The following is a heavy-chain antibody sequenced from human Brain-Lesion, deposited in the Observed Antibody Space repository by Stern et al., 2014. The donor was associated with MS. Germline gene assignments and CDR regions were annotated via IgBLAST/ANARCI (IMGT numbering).Heavy chain of an antibody. J-gene: IGHJ3*02. CDR1: GGSISSGNYY. Sequence: QLQLQESGPGLVKPSQTLSLTCTVSGGSISSGNYYWSWIRQPAGEGLEWIGRLYSSGSTQYNPPLKNRTPISAAPSPNQFSLSLSSITAADTAVYYCARGNYDVLTDNGGHGFDIWGQGTMVTVSS. V-gene: IGHV4-61*02. CDR2: LYSSGST. CDR3: ARGNYDVLTDNGGHGFDI. D-gene: IGHD3-9*01.